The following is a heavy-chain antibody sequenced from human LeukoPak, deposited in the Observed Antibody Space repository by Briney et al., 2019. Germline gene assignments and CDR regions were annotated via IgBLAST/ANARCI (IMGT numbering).Heavy chain of an antibody. CDR3: AKGRWGLTINNFDI. CDR2: INDRDDST. Sequence: GGSLRLSCAASGFSLTTYAMGWVRQAPGKGLEWVSVINDRDDSTYYADSVKGRFTISRDSSKNTLYLQMNSLRGEDTAVYYCAKGRWGLTINNFDIWGQGTMVTVSS. CDR1: GFSLTTYA. J-gene: IGHJ3*02. V-gene: IGHV3-23*01. D-gene: IGHD3-9*01.